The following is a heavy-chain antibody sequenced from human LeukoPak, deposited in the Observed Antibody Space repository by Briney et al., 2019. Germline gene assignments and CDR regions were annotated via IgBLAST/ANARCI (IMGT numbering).Heavy chain of an antibody. CDR1: GGSISSSSYY. D-gene: IGHD3-16*01. CDR2: IYYTGSI. J-gene: IGHJ4*02. V-gene: IGHV4-39*07. Sequence: SETLSLTCTVSGGSISSSSYYWDWIGQPPGKGLEWIASIYYTGSIYYNPSLKSRVTISLDKSENQFSLRLNSVTAADTAVYFCARGPYTNFFEYWGQGILVTVSS. CDR3: ARGPYTNFFEY.